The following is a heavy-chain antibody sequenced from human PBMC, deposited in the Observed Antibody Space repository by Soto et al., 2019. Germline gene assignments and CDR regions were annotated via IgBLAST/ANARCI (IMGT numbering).Heavy chain of an antibody. Sequence: SVKVSCKASGGTFSSYAISWVRQAPGQGLEWMGGIIPIFGTANYAQKFQGRVTITADESTSTAYMELSSLRSEDTAVYYCATMRRDYGDYAAFDYRGQGSLVTVSS. CDR3: ATMRRDYGDYAAFDY. CDR2: IIPIFGTA. V-gene: IGHV1-69*13. D-gene: IGHD4-17*01. CDR1: GGTFSSYA. J-gene: IGHJ4*02.